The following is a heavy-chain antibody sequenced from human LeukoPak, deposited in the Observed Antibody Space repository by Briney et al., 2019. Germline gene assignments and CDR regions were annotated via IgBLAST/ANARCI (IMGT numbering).Heavy chain of an antibody. Sequence: ASVKVSCKASGHTFSSYDISWVRQAPGQGLEWMGWINTNTGNPTYAQGFTARFVFSLDTSVSTAYLQISSLKAEDTAVYYCARDPNHYYDSSGYYGDYWGQGALVTVSS. V-gene: IGHV7-4-1*02. CDR3: ARDPNHYYDSSGYYGDY. CDR1: GHTFSSYD. D-gene: IGHD3-22*01. CDR2: INTNTGNP. J-gene: IGHJ4*02.